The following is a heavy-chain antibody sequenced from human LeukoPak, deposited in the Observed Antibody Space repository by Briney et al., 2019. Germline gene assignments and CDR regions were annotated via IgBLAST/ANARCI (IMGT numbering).Heavy chain of an antibody. V-gene: IGHV3-48*01. Sequence: GGSLRLSCTASGFTFSSYSMNWVRQAPGKGLEWVSFISSSSSTMYYADSVKGRFTISRDNVKNSLYLQMNSLRAEDTTVYYCARRSRYCINGVCYTNKYYDMDVWGQGTTVTVSS. CDR1: GFTFSSYS. CDR2: ISSSSSTM. J-gene: IGHJ6*02. CDR3: ARRSRYCINGVCYTNKYYDMDV. D-gene: IGHD2-8*01.